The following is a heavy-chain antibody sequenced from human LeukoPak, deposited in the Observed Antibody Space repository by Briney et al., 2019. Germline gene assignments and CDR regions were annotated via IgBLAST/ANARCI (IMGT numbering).Heavy chain of an antibody. CDR2: IYTSGST. Sequence: SETLSLTCTVSGGSISTYYWSWIRQPAGKGLEWIGRIYTSGSTNYNPSLKSRVTMSVDTSNNQFSLKLSSVTAADTAVYFCARGTVPNAFDIWGQGTMVTVS. V-gene: IGHV4-4*07. D-gene: IGHD1/OR15-1a*01. J-gene: IGHJ3*02. CDR3: ARGTVPNAFDI. CDR1: GGSISTYY.